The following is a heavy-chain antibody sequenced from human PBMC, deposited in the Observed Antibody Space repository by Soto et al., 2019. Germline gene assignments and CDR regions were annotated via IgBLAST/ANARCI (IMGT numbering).Heavy chain of an antibody. V-gene: IGHV1-69*04. CDR3: ARDRNWNDEPFDAFDI. D-gene: IGHD1-20*01. J-gene: IGHJ3*02. CDR2: IIPILGIA. Sequence: GVSGKVACKASGYTFTSYYMHWVRQAPGQGLEWMGRIIPILGIANYAQKFQGRVTITADKSTSTAYMELSSLGSEDTAVYYCARDRNWNDEPFDAFDIWGQGTMDTVSS. CDR1: GYTFTSYY.